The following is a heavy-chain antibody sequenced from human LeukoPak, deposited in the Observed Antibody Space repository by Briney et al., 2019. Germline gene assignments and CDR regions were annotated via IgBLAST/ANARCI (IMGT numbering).Heavy chain of an antibody. CDR2: IIPIFGTA. CDR3: ARPTGTPNYYNYGMDV. J-gene: IGHJ6*02. V-gene: IGHV1-69*13. D-gene: IGHD4-17*01. CDR1: GGTFSSYA. Sequence: GASVKVSCKASGGTFSSYAISWVRQAPGQGLEWMGGIIPIFGTANYAQKFQGRVTITADESTSTAYMELSSLRSEDTAVYYCARPTGTPNYYNYGMDVGGQGTTVTVSS.